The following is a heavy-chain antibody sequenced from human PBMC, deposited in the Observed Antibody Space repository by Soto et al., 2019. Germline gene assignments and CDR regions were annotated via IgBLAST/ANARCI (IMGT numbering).Heavy chain of an antibody. CDR1: GFTFSSYA. D-gene: IGHD3-22*01. CDR2: ISGSGGST. CDR3: AKVAGYYYDSSGYYSWFDP. V-gene: IGHV3-23*01. Sequence: EVQLLESGGGLVQPGGSLRLSCAASGFTFSSYAMSWVRQAPGKGLEWVSAISGSGGSTYYADSVKGRFTISRDNSKITLYLQVNSLRAEDTAVYYCAKVAGYYYDSSGYYSWFDPWGQGTLVTVSS. J-gene: IGHJ5*02.